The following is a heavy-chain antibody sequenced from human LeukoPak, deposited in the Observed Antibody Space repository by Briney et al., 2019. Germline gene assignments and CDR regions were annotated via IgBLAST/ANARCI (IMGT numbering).Heavy chain of an antibody. CDR2: ISGSGGST. D-gene: IGHD5-12*01. CDR3: AKAGAYSGYGDY. Sequence: GGSLRLSCTVSGFTVSSNSMSWVRQAPGRGLEWVSGISGSGGSTYYADSVKGRFTISRDNSKNTLYLQMNSLRAEDTAVYYCAKAGAYSGYGDYWGQGTLVTVSS. CDR1: GFTVSSNS. V-gene: IGHV3-23*01. J-gene: IGHJ4*02.